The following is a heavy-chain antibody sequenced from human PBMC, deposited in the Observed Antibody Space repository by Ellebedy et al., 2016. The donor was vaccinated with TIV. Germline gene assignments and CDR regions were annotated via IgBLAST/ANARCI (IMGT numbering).Heavy chain of an antibody. D-gene: IGHD4-17*01. J-gene: IGHJ5*02. V-gene: IGHV3-7*01. Sequence: GESLKISCAASGFTFRSYWMTWVRQAPGKGLEWVANIYQDGSENFYVDSVKGRFTISRDNAKNSLYLQMNSLRVEDTAVYYCARRGSYGDYAVQVNNWFDAWGQGTLVTVSS. CDR1: GFTFRSYW. CDR3: ARRGSYGDYAVQVNNWFDA. CDR2: IYQDGSEN.